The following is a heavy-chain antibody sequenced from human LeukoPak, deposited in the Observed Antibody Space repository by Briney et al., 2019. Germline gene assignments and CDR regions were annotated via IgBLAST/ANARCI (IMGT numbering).Heavy chain of an antibody. CDR2: ISSNGDNT. CDR3: VRGTGY. CDR1: GFTFSTYV. J-gene: IGHJ4*02. V-gene: IGHV3-64D*06. Sequence: PGGSLRLSCSVSGFTFSTYVMHWVRQAPGKGLEYVSAISSNGDNTYYADSVKGRFTTSRDNSKNTLCLQMSSLRADDTAVYYCVRGTGYWGQGTLVTVPS.